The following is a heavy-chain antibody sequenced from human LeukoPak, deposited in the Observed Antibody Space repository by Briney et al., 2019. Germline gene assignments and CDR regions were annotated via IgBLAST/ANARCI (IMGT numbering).Heavy chain of an antibody. Sequence: PSQTLSLTCTVSGGSISSGSYYWSWIRQPAGKGLEWIGRIYTSGSTDYNPSLKSRIIISVDTSKRQFSLKLSAVIAADTAVYYCTRAGRHYSGDDYWGQGTLVTVSS. J-gene: IGHJ4*02. CDR1: GGSISSGSYY. CDR3: TRAGRHYSGDDY. D-gene: IGHD6-19*01. CDR2: IYTSGST. V-gene: IGHV4-61*02.